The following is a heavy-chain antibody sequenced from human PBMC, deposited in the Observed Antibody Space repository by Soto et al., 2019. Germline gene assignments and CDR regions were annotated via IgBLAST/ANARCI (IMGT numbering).Heavy chain of an antibody. Sequence: SQTLSLTCAISGDSVSSNSAAWNWIRQSPSRGLEWLGRTYYRSKWYNDYAVSVKGRITVKPDTSKNQFSLQLDSVTPEDTAVYYCARDGSNWFDSWGQGTLVTVSS. J-gene: IGHJ5*01. CDR2: TYYRSKWYN. CDR1: GDSVSSNSAA. CDR3: ARDGSNWFDS. D-gene: IGHD3-10*01. V-gene: IGHV6-1*01.